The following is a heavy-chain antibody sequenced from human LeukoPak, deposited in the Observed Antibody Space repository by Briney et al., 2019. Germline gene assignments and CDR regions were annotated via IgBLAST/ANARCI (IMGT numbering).Heavy chain of an antibody. Sequence: SETLSLTCAVYGGSFSGYYWSRIRQPPGKGPEWIGEINHSGSTNYNPSLKSLVTISLDTSKNHFSLKLSSVTAADTAVYYCERDSWNAGRPWDYWGXXTLVTVSS. CDR1: GGSFSGYY. J-gene: IGHJ4*02. D-gene: IGHD1-1*01. V-gene: IGHV4-34*01. CDR3: ERDSWNAGRPWDY. CDR2: INHSGST.